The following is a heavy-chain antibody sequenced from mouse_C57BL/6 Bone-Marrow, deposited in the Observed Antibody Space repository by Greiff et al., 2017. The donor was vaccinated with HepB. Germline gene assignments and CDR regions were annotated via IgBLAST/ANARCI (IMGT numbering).Heavy chain of an antibody. V-gene: IGHV1-52*01. CDR3: AKDYDGSSPPFAY. CDR2: IDPSDSDT. D-gene: IGHD1-1*01. Sequence: VQLQQPGAELVRPGSSVKLSCKASGYTFTSYWMHWVKQRPIQGLEWIGNIDPSDSDTHYNQKFKDKATLTVDKSSSTAYMQLSSLTSEDSAGYYCAKDYDGSSPPFAYGGQGTRVTVSA. J-gene: IGHJ3*01. CDR1: GYTFTSYW.